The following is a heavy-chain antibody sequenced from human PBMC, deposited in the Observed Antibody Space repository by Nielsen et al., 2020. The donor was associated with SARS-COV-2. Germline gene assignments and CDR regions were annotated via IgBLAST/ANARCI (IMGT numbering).Heavy chain of an antibody. D-gene: IGHD5-18*01. CDR3: ARGNGYSYGDY. V-gene: IGHV4-34*01. J-gene: IGHJ4*02. CDR2: INHSGST. CDR1: GGSFSGYY. Sequence: GSLRLSCAVYGGSFSGYYWSWIRQPPGKGLEWIGEINHSGSTNYNPSLKSRVTISVDTAKNQFSLKLSSVTAADTAVYYWARGNGYSYGDYLGQGTLVNVSS.